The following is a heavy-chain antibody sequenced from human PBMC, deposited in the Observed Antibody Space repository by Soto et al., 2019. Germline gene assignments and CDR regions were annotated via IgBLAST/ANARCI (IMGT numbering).Heavy chain of an antibody. D-gene: IGHD1-1*01. Sequence: QLQLQESGSGLVKPSQTLSLTCAVSGGSISSGGYSWSWIRQPPGKGLEWIGYIYHSGSTYYNPSIKSRVTISVNRSKNQFSLKLSSVTAADTAVYYCARVEMATTLFDYWGQGTLVTVSS. CDR1: GGSISSGGYS. V-gene: IGHV4-30-2*01. CDR3: ARVEMATTLFDY. J-gene: IGHJ4*02. CDR2: IYHSGST.